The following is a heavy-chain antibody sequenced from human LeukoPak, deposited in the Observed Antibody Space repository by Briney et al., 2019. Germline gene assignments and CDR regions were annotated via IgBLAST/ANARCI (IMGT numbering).Heavy chain of an antibody. Sequence: SETLSLTCAVYGGSFSGYYWSWIRQPPGKGLEWIGEINHSGSTNYNPSLKSRVTISVDTSKNQFSLKLSSVTAADTAVYYCARDLGQLWLRGEFDYWGQGTLVTVSS. CDR1: GGSFSGYY. CDR2: INHSGST. J-gene: IGHJ4*02. CDR3: ARDLGQLWLRGEFDY. V-gene: IGHV4-34*01. D-gene: IGHD5-18*01.